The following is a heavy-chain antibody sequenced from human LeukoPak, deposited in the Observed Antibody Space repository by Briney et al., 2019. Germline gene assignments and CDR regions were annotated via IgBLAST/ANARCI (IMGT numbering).Heavy chain of an antibody. CDR3: AGGWYGREFDY. CDR2: IYYSGTT. CDR1: GGSISSYY. D-gene: IGHD2-15*01. J-gene: IGHJ4*02. Sequence: SETLSLTCTVSGGSISSYYWSWIRQPPGKGLEWIGHIYYSGTTTYNPSLKSRVTISVDTSKNQFSLKLSSVTAADTAVYYCAGGWYGREFDYWGQGTLVTVSS. V-gene: IGHV4-59*12.